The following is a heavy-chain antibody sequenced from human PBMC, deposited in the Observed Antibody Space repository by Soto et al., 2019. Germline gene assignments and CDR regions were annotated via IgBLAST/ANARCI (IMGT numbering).Heavy chain of an antibody. CDR2: IYSGGST. CDR1: GFTVSSNY. Sequence: GGSLRLSCAASGFTVSSNYMSWVRQAPGKGLEWVSVIYSGGSTYYADSVKGRFTISRDNSKNTLYLQMNSLRAEDTAVYYCAREASATLVVPAAIYYYYYMDVWGKGTTVTVSS. J-gene: IGHJ6*03. D-gene: IGHD2-2*01. V-gene: IGHV3-66*01. CDR3: AREASATLVVPAAIYYYYYMDV.